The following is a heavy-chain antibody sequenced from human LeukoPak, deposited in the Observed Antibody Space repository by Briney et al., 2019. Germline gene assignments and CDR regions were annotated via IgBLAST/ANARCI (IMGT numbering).Heavy chain of an antibody. J-gene: IGHJ6*03. D-gene: IGHD2-15*01. Sequence: GASVKVSCKASGGTFSSYAISWVRQAPGQGLEWMGGIIPIFGTANYAQKFQGRVTITADESTSTAYMELSSLRSEDTAVYYCARGSLVPTATPGLDYYYMDVWGKGTTVTISS. V-gene: IGHV1-69*13. CDR3: ARGSLVPTATPGLDYYYMDV. CDR2: IIPIFGTA. CDR1: GGTFSSYA.